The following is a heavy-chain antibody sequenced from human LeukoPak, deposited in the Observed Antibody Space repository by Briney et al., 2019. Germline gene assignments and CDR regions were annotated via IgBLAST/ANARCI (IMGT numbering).Heavy chain of an antibody. D-gene: IGHD3-10*01. CDR2: ISWNSGNI. CDR1: GFTFDDYA. V-gene: IGHV3-9*03. Sequence: GGSLRLSCAASGFTFDDYAMHWVRQAPGKGLEWVSRISWNSGNIVYADSVKGRFTISRDNAKNSLYLQMNSLRAEDMALYYCAKGSEVLLWFGVYFDYWGQGTLVTVSS. CDR3: AKGSEVLLWFGVYFDY. J-gene: IGHJ4*02.